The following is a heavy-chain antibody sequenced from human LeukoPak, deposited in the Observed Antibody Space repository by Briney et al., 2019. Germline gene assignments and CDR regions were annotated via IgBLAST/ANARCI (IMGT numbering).Heavy chain of an antibody. CDR2: ISGDGGST. CDR1: GFTFDDHA. V-gene: IGHV3-43*02. CDR3: AKEGHSSSYFDY. J-gene: IGHJ4*02. Sequence: GGSLRLSCAASGFTFDDHAMHWVRQAPGKGLEWVSLISGDGGSTYYADSVKGRFTISRDNSKNSLYLQMNSLRTEDTALYYCAKEGHSSSYFDYWGQGTLVTVSS. D-gene: IGHD6-13*01.